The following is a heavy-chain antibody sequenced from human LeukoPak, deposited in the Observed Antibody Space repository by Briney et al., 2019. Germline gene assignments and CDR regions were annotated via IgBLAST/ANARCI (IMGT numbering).Heavy chain of an antibody. D-gene: IGHD2-2*01. CDR3: AREGEYCSSTSCSPGIDP. Sequence: SETLSLTCTVSGVSISSHYLSWIRQPPGKGLEWIGYIYYSGSTNYNPSLKSRVTISVDTSKNQFSLKLSSVTAADTAVYYSAREGEYCSSTSCSPGIDPWGQGTLVTVSS. J-gene: IGHJ5*02. CDR1: GVSISSHY. CDR2: IYYSGST. V-gene: IGHV4-59*11.